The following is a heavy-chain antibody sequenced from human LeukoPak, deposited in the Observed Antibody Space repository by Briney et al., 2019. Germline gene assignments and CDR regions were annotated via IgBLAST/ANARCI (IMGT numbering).Heavy chain of an antibody. CDR1: GFTFSSYW. Sequence: GGSLRLSCAASGFTFSSYWMNWVRQAPGKGLEWVAHITQEGSEKYYVDSVKGRFTISRNNAKNSLYLQMNILRAEDTAVYYRARDYSSGWYDFDYWGQGTLVTVPS. J-gene: IGHJ4*02. CDR2: ITQEGSEK. D-gene: IGHD6-19*01. CDR3: ARDYSSGWYDFDY. V-gene: IGHV3-7*01.